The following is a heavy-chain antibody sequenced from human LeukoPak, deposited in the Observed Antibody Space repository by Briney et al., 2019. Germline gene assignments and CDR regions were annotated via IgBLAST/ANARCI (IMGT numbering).Heavy chain of an antibody. J-gene: IGHJ3*02. CDR3: ARWDSGVKYAFDI. CDR2: ISSSSSYI. CDR1: GFTFSSYS. D-gene: IGHD2-15*01. Sequence: GGSLRLSCAASGFTFSSYSMSWVRQAPGKGLEWVSSISSSSSYIYYADSVKGRFTISRDNAKNSLYLQMNSLRAEDTAVFYCARWDSGVKYAFDIWGQGTMVTVSS. V-gene: IGHV3-21*01.